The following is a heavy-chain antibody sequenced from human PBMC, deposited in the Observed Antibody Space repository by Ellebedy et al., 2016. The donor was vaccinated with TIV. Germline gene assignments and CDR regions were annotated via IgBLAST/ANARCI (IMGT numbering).Heavy chain of an antibody. CDR2: IIPITDIT. Sequence: AASVKVSCKASGGTFSTYAISWVRQAPGQGLEWIGRIIPITDITDYAQRFQGSVTITADKSTSTAYMELSSLRSEDTAVYYRARDDYSNSDYWYFDPWGRGTLVTVSS. CDR3: ARDDYSNSDYWYFDP. D-gene: IGHD4-11*01. J-gene: IGHJ2*01. V-gene: IGHV1-69*04. CDR1: GGTFSTYA.